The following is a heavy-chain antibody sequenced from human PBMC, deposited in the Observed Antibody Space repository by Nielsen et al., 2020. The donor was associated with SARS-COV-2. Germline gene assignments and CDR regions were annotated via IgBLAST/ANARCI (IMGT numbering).Heavy chain of an antibody. Sequence: VRQAPGKGLEWVAVISYDGSNKYYADSVKGRFTISRDNSKNTLYLQMNSLRAEDTAVYYCAGVLLWFGGASGYYYYGMDVWGQGTTVTVSS. J-gene: IGHJ6*02. CDR3: AGVLLWFGGASGYYYYGMDV. CDR2: ISYDGSNK. D-gene: IGHD3-10*01. V-gene: IGHV3-30*03.